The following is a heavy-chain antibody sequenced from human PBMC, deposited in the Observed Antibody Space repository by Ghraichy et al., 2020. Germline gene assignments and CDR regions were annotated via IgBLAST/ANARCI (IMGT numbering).Heavy chain of an antibody. CDR2: ISSRGRSI. Sequence: LSLTCAASGFTFRTYAMNWVRQAPGKGLEWVSSISSRGRSIFYAESVRGRFTLSRDNAKSSLFLQMNSLRVDDTAVYYCAREGEAAAGDLAQAFDIWGQGTMVTVSS. V-gene: IGHV3-21*06. CDR1: GFTFRTYA. D-gene: IGHD6-13*01. CDR3: AREGEAAAGDLAQAFDI. J-gene: IGHJ3*02.